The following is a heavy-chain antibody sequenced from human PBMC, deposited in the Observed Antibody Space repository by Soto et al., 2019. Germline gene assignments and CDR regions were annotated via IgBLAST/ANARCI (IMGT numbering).Heavy chain of an antibody. CDR1: GFTFSSYW. Sequence: LRLSCAASGFTFSSYWMHWVRQAPGKGLVWVSRINSDGSSTSYADSVKGRFTISRDNAKNTLYLQMNSLRAEDTAVYYCARAAGRSSWYIGRYYYYGMDFWGQGTTVTVSS. D-gene: IGHD6-13*01. V-gene: IGHV3-74*01. J-gene: IGHJ6*02. CDR2: INSDGSST. CDR3: ARAAGRSSWYIGRYYYYGMDF.